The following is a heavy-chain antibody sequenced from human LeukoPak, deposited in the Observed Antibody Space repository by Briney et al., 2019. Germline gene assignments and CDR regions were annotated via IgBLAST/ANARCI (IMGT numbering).Heavy chain of an antibody. V-gene: IGHV4-61*02. Sequence: SETLSLTCTVSGGSISSGSYYWSWIRQPAGKGLEWIGRIYTSGSTNYNPSLKSRVTISVDTSKNQFSLKLSSVTAADTAVYYCARDGHYYDSSGYYYYMDVWGKGTTVTISS. CDR3: ARDGHYYDSSGYYYYMDV. J-gene: IGHJ6*03. CDR2: IYTSGST. D-gene: IGHD3-22*01. CDR1: GGSISSGSYY.